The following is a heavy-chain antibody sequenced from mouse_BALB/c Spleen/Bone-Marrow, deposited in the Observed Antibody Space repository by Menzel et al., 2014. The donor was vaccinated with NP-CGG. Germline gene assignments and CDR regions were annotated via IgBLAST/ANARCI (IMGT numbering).Heavy chain of an antibody. CDR1: GFTFSNYG. V-gene: IGHV5-6*01. CDR3: ARLTPDYAMDY. Sequence: EVQLVESGGDLVKPGGSLKLSCAASGFTFSNYGMSWVRQTPDKRLEWVATISSGGSYTYFPDSVKGRFTISRDNARNTPYLQMNSLKSEDAAMYYCARLTPDYAMDYRGQGISVTVSS. J-gene: IGHJ4*01. CDR2: ISSGGSYT. D-gene: IGHD1-3*01.